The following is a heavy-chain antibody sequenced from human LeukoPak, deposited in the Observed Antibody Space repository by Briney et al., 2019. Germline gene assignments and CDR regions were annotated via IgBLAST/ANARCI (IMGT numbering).Heavy chain of an antibody. D-gene: IGHD1-26*01. CDR2: INSSSGYI. Sequence: GGSLRLSCAASGFTFSSYSMNWVRQAPGKGLEWVSSINSSSGYIYYADSVKGRFTISRDNAKNSLYLQMNSLRAEDTAVYYCARPRSSGSYYYYYMDVWGKGTTVTVSS. CDR3: ARPRSSGSYYYYYMDV. CDR1: GFTFSSYS. V-gene: IGHV3-21*01. J-gene: IGHJ6*03.